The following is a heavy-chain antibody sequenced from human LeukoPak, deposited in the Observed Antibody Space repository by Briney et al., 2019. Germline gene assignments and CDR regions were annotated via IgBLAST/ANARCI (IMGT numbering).Heavy chain of an antibody. Sequence: EASVKVSCKASGGTFSSYAISWVRQAPGQGLEWMGGIIPIFGTANYAQKFQGRVTITTDESTSTAYMELSSLRSEDTAVHYCARTNDYGDYALLFWGQGTLVTVSS. J-gene: IGHJ4*02. D-gene: IGHD4-17*01. CDR3: ARTNDYGDYALLF. CDR1: GGTFSSYA. CDR2: IIPIFGTA. V-gene: IGHV1-69*05.